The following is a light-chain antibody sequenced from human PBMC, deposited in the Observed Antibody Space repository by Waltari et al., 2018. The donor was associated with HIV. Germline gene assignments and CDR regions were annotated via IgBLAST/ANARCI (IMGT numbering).Light chain of an antibody. CDR2: AAS. V-gene: IGKV1-NL1*01. Sequence: DLQMTQSPSTLSASLGDRVTLSCRASQVIDCSLAWYQQKPGTAPKLLLFAASRLQSGVPARFSGSASGTDYTLTISSLQPEDFAAYFCLQYYSPSYTFGQGTKLEIE. J-gene: IGKJ2*01. CDR3: LQYYSPSYT. CDR1: QVIDCS.